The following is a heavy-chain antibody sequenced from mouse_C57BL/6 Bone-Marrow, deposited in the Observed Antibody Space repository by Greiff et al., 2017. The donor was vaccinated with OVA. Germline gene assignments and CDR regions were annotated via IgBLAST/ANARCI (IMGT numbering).Heavy chain of an antibody. Sequence: EVKLVESEGGLVQPGSSMKLSCTASGFTFSDYYMAWVRQVPEKGLEWVANINYDGSSTYYLDSLKSRFIISRDNAKNILYLQMSSLKSEDTATYYCARGDIGSYAMDYWGQGTSVTVSS. CDR3: ARGDIGSYAMDY. D-gene: IGHD3-3*01. J-gene: IGHJ4*01. CDR2: INYDGSST. CDR1: GFTFSDYY. V-gene: IGHV5-16*01.